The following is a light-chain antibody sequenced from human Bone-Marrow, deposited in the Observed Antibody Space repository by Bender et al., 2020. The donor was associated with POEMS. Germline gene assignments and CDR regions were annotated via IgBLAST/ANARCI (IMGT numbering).Light chain of an antibody. CDR3: ATWDDSLNGWV. V-gene: IGLV1-44*01. CDR1: SSKFGSYP. Sequence: QSVLTQPPSASGTPGQRVTISCSESSSKFGSYPVNWYQQLPGAAPKLVIFNNSQRPSGVPDRFSGSNSGTSASLAISGLLSDDEADFYCATWDDSLNGWVFGGGTKLTVL. CDR2: NNS. J-gene: IGLJ3*02.